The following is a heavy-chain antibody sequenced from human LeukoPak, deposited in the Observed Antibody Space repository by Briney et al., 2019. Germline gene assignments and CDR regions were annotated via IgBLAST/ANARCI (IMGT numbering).Heavy chain of an antibody. CDR2: IYYSGST. CDR3: ARLRGYRYTLDY. D-gene: IGHD3-16*02. CDR1: GGSISSYY. Sequence: SETLSLTCTVSGGSISSYYWSWVRQPPGEGLERIGYIYYSGSTNYNPSLKSRVTISVDTSKNQFSLKLSSVTAADTAVYYCARLRGYRYTLDYWGQGTLVTVSS. V-gene: IGHV4-59*01. J-gene: IGHJ4*02.